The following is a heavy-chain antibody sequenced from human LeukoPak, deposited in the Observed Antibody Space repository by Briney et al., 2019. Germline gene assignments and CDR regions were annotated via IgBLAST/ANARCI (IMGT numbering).Heavy chain of an antibody. CDR3: ASTENYYDSSGYHDAFDI. CDR2: INPSGGST. D-gene: IGHD3-22*01. V-gene: IGHV1-46*01. CDR1: GYTFTGYY. J-gene: IGHJ3*02. Sequence: ASVKVSCKASGYTFTGYYMHWVRQAPGQGPEWMGIINPSGGSTSYAQTFQGRVTMTRDTSTSTVYMELSSLRSEDTAVYYCASTENYYDSSGYHDAFDIWGQGTMVTVSS.